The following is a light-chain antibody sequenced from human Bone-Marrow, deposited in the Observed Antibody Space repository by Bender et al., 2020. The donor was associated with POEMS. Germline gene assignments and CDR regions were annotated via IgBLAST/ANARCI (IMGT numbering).Light chain of an antibody. V-gene: IGLV2-11*01. CDR1: SSDVGGYDY. CDR3: QVWDSSSDHRV. J-gene: IGLJ3*02. Sequence: QSALTQPRSVSGSPGQSVTISCTGTSSDVGGYDYVSWYQQHPGKAPKLMIYDVFNRPSGISNRFSGSRSGNTATLIISRVEPGDEADYYCQVWDSSSDHRVFGGGTKLTVL. CDR2: DVF.